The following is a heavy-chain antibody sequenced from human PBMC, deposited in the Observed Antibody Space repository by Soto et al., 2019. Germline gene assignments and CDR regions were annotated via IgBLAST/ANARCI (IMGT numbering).Heavy chain of an antibody. CDR1: GPSITSYY. J-gene: IGHJ4*02. CDR3: ARYDFVAYYFDL. Sequence: SETLSLTCSVSGPSITSYYGSWIRRPPGKGLEWIGYMIYRGTANYNPSLKSRVTISVDTSKNQFSLNLSSVSTADTAMYFCARYDFVAYYFDLWGPGTLVTVSS. CDR2: MIYRGTA. V-gene: IGHV4-59*01. D-gene: IGHD3-3*01.